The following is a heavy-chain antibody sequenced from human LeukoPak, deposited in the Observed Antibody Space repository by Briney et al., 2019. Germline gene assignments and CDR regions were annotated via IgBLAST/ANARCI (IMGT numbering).Heavy chain of an antibody. D-gene: IGHD5-18*01. Sequence: SVKVSCKASGGTFSSYAISWVRQAPGQGLEWMGGIIPIFGTANYAQKFQGRVTITADESTSTAYMELSSLRSEDTAVYYCARDRTAMVTGQSKREKFDYWGQGTLVTVSS. J-gene: IGHJ4*02. V-gene: IGHV1-69*01. CDR1: GGTFSSYA. CDR2: IIPIFGTA. CDR3: ARDRTAMVTGQSKREKFDY.